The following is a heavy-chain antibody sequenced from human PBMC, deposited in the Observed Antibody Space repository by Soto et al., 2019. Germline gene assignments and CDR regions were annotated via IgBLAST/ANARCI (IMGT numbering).Heavy chain of an antibody. CDR2: IYYTGST. J-gene: IGHJ4*02. CDR1: GASTGSGGYY. D-gene: IGHD4-17*01. V-gene: IGHV4-31*03. CDR3: ARADYGDRGLAFDS. Sequence: QVQLQESGPGLVKTSQTLSLTCTVSGASTGSGGYYWSWICQHPGKGLEWIGYIYYTGSTYYSPSLKSRASISVDTSKNEFSLKLDSVTAADTAVYYCARADYGDRGLAFDSWGQGTLVTVSS.